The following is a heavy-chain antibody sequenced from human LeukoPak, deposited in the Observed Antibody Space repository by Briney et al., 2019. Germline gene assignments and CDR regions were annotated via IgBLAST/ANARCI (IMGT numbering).Heavy chain of an antibody. J-gene: IGHJ4*02. V-gene: IGHV1-2*02. CDR3: ATARDRNSVYSSLDY. CDR2: INPNSGGT. Sequence: ASVKVSCKASGYTFTVYYMHWVRQAPGQGLEWMGWINPNSGGTNYAQKFQGRVTMTRDTSISTAYMELSSLRSDDTAVYYCATARDRNSVYSSLDYWGQGTLVTVSS. CDR1: GYTFTVYY. D-gene: IGHD5/OR15-5a*01.